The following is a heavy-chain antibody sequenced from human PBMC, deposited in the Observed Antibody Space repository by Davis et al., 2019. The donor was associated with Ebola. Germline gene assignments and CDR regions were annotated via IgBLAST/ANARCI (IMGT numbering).Heavy chain of an antibody. J-gene: IGHJ4*02. V-gene: IGHV7-4-1*02. CDR3: ARGPKYYYGSGSYYMNY. Sequence: ASVQVSCKASGYTFTSYTMNWVRQAPGQGLAWMGWINTNTWNPTYAQGFTGRFVFSLDTSVSTAYLQISSLKAEDTAVYYCARGPKYYYGSGSYYMNYWGQGTLVTVSS. CDR1: GYTFTSYT. D-gene: IGHD3-10*01. CDR2: INTNTWNP.